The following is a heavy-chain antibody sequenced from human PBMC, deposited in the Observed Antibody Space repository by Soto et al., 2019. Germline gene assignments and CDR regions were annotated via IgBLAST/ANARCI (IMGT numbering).Heavy chain of an antibody. Sequence: SVKVSCKASGGTFSSYAISWVRQAPGQGLEWMGGIIPIFGTGNYAQKFQGRVTITADKSTSTAYMELSGLRSEDTAVYYCASVYYYDCSGTLNWFDPWGQGTLVTVSS. J-gene: IGHJ5*02. CDR1: GGTFSSYA. CDR2: IIPIFGTG. V-gene: IGHV1-69*06. CDR3: ASVYYYDCSGTLNWFDP. D-gene: IGHD3-22*01.